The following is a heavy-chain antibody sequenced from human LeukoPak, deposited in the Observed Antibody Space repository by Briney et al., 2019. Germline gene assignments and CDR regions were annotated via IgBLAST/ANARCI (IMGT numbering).Heavy chain of an antibody. CDR2: ISYDGSYR. Sequence: GRSLRLSCAASGFTFGTYGMHWVRQAPGKGLEWVALISYDGSYRNYADSVKGRFSISRDTSRNTLFLQMNSLRVEDTAVYYCARTMGRGPGGHFDYWGQGTLVTVSS. V-gene: IGHV3-30*03. CDR1: GFTFGTYG. D-gene: IGHD3-10*01. J-gene: IGHJ4*02. CDR3: ARTMGRGPGGHFDY.